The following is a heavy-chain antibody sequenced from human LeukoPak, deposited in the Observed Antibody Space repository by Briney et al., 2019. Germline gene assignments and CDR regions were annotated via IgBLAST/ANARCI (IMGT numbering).Heavy chain of an antibody. V-gene: IGHV3-23*01. Sequence: GGSLRLSCAASGFTFGCYAMSWVRQAPGKGLEWVSAISGSGGSTYYADSVKGRFTISRDNSKNTLYLQMNSLRAEDTAVYYCAKDGVSIAAAGPDYWGQGTLVTVSS. CDR2: ISGSGGST. J-gene: IGHJ4*02. CDR3: AKDGVSIAAAGPDY. D-gene: IGHD6-13*01. CDR1: GFTFGCYA.